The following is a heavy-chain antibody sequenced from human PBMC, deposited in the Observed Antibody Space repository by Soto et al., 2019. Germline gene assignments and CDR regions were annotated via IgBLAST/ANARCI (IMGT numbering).Heavy chain of an antibody. CDR3: PTDGYDRSWSPYPAY. Sequence: PSQTLRLRWSVVGGPRIELGWSWILQNQGKGLEWIGYIYYLGSTDYNPSLKSRVTISVDTSKRQFSLRLTSVTAADTAVYYCPTDGYDRSWSPYPAYLRPGTQVTVSS. D-gene: IGHD3-10*01. CDR2: IYYLGST. V-gene: IGHV4-59*11. CDR1: GGPRIELG. J-gene: IGHJ4*02.